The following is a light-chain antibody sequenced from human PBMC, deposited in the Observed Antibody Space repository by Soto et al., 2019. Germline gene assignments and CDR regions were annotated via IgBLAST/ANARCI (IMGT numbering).Light chain of an antibody. V-gene: IGKV1-5*01. CDR3: QQYESYSPWT. CDR2: DAS. Sequence: EIQMTQSPSTLSRSGRERVTITCRPSQTISSWLAWYQQKPGKAPKLLIYDASTLQSGVPSRYSGSGSGTEFTLTISNLQPDDFATYYCQQYESYSPWTFGQGTKVDI. CDR1: QTISSW. J-gene: IGKJ1*01.